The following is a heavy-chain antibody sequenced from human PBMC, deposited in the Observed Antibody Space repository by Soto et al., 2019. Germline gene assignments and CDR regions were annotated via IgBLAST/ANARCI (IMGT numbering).Heavy chain of an antibody. D-gene: IGHD3-10*01. CDR2: IYYSGST. CDR1: GGSISSGGYY. Sequence: QVQLQESGPGLVKPSQTLSLTCTVSGGSISSGGYYWSWIRQHPGKGLEWIGYIYYSGSTYYNPSLKSRVTISVDTSKNQFSLKLSSVTAADTAVYYGARESRDGSGIGWFDPWGQGTLVTVSS. J-gene: IGHJ5*02. CDR3: ARESRDGSGIGWFDP. V-gene: IGHV4-31*03.